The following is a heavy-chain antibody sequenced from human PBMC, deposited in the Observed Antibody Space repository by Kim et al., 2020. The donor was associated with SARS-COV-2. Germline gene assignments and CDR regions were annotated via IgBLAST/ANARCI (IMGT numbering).Heavy chain of an antibody. V-gene: IGHV3-7*01. J-gene: IGHJ4*02. Sequence: YVDSVRGRFTMSRDNAKNSLYLQMSMLRTEDTTIYYCAALDTVQFPGGIWGQGTRVTVSS. D-gene: IGHD3-10*01. CDR3: AALDTVQFPGGI.